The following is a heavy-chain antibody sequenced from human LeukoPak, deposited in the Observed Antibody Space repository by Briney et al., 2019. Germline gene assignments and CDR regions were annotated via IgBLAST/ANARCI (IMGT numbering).Heavy chain of an antibody. CDR2: ISYDGSNK. V-gene: IGHV3-30*04. CDR1: GFTFSSYA. CDR3: ARAELWFGELGGYYYYGMDV. D-gene: IGHD3-10*01. J-gene: IGHJ6*04. Sequence: GGSLRLSCAASGFTFSSYAMHWVRQAPGKGLEWVAVISYDGSNKYYADSVKGRFTISRDNSKNTLYLQMNSLRAEDTAVYYCARAELWFGELGGYYYYGMDVWGKETTVTVSS.